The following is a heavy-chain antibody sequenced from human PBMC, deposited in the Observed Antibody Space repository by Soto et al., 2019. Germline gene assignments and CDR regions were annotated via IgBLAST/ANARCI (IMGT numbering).Heavy chain of an antibody. CDR2: ISAHNGNT. CDR3: ARDLGGFTDY. CDR1: GYTFTSYG. Sequence: GASVKVSCKASGYTFTSYGISWVRQAPGQGLEWMGWISAHNGNTKYEQKLQGRVTMTTDTSTSTAYMELRSLRSDDTAVYYCARDLGGFTDYWGQGTLVTVSS. J-gene: IGHJ4*02. D-gene: IGHD5-12*01. V-gene: IGHV1-18*01.